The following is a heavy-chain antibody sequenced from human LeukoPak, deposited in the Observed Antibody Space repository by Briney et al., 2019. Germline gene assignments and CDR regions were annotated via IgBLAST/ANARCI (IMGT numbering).Heavy chain of an antibody. D-gene: IGHD6-13*01. CDR1: GFTFSSYA. Sequence: GGSLRLSCAASGFTFSSYAMHWVRQAPGKGLEWVAVISYDGSDKYYADSVKGRFTISRDNSKNTLYLQMNSLRAEDTAVYYCARQPAAKYYFDYWGQGTLVTVSS. J-gene: IGHJ4*02. CDR2: ISYDGSDK. CDR3: ARQPAAKYYFDY. V-gene: IGHV3-30-3*01.